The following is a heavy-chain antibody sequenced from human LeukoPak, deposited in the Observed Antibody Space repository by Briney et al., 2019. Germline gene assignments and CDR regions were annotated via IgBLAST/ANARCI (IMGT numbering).Heavy chain of an antibody. V-gene: IGHV1-69*13. Sequence: SVKVSCKASGGTFSSYAISWVRQAPVQGLEWMGGIIPIFGTANYAQKFQGRVTITADESTSTAYMELSSLRSEDTAVYYCARGSDSGWLYYSYYMDVWGKGTTVTVSS. CDR1: GGTFSSYA. CDR3: ARGSDSGWLYYSYYMDV. J-gene: IGHJ6*03. CDR2: IIPIFGTA. D-gene: IGHD6-19*01.